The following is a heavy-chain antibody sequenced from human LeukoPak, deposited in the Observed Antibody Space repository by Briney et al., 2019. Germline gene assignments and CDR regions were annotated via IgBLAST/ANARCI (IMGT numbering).Heavy chain of an antibody. D-gene: IGHD3-10*02. V-gene: IGHV3-48*04. CDR3: AELGITMIGGV. Sequence: GGSLRLSCAASVFTFSSYSMNWVRQAPGKGLEWVSYISSSGSTIYYADSVKGRFTISRDNAKNSLYLQMNSLRAEDTAVYYCAELGITMIGGVWGKGTTVTISS. CDR1: VFTFSSYS. J-gene: IGHJ6*04. CDR2: ISSSGSTI.